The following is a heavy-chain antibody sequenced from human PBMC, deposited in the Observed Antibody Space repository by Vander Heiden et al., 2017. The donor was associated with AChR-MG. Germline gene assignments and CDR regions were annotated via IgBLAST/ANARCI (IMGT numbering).Heavy chain of an antibody. J-gene: IGHJ4*02. D-gene: IGHD3-16*02. Sequence: EVQLLASGGGLVQPGESLRLSCVASGFPFSNYGMSWVRQAPGKGLEWVATIVGSADVTYYADSVKGRFTISRDNSENTLYLQMTTLRGEDTAVYYCSKAPSTDFKVWGSYRSDFWGQGTLVTVSS. CDR1: GFPFSNYG. V-gene: IGHV3-23*01. CDR2: IVGSADVT. CDR3: SKAPSTDFKVWGSYRSDF.